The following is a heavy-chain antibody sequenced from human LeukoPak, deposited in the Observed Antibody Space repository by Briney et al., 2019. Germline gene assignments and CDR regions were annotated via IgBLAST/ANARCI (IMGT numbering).Heavy chain of an antibody. J-gene: IGHJ5*02. V-gene: IGHV1-69*06. Sequence: VASVKVSCKASGGTFSSYAISWVRQAPGQGLEWMGGIIPIFGTANYAQKFQGRVTITADKSTSTAYMELRSLRSEDTAVYYCARDQGYGSGSYYHGGFDPWGQGTLVTVSS. CDR3: ARDQGYGSGSYYHGGFDP. CDR1: GGTFSSYA. CDR2: IIPIFGTA. D-gene: IGHD3-10*01.